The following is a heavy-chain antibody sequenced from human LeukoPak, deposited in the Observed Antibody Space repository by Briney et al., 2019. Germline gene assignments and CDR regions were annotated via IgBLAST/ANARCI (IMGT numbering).Heavy chain of an antibody. CDR3: ASGDYYDSSGPLGGGIDY. Sequence: PSETLSLTCTVSGGSISSYYWSWIRQPPGKGLEWIGYIYYSGSTNYNPSLKSRVTISVDTSKNQFSLKLSSVTAADTAVYYCASGDYYDSSGPLGGGIDYWGQGTLVTVSS. V-gene: IGHV4-59*01. J-gene: IGHJ4*02. D-gene: IGHD3-22*01. CDR1: GGSISSYY. CDR2: IYYSGST.